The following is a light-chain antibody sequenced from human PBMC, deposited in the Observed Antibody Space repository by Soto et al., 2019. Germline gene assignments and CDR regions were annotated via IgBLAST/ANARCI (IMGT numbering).Light chain of an antibody. CDR3: GSYTGSITYV. CDR2: EVT. V-gene: IGLV2-14*01. CDR1: TSDVGGYNY. J-gene: IGLJ1*01. Sequence: QSVLTQPASVSGSLGQSITISCTGTTSDVGGYNYVSWYQQHPGKAPILMSYEVTNRPSGVSNRFSGSKSGSTASLTIPGLQVEDEAEYFCGSYTGSITYVFGTGTKVTVL.